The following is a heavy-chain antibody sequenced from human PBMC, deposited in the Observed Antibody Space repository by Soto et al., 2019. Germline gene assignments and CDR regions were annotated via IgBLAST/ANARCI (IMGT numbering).Heavy chain of an antibody. CDR2: ISSYNSIT. Sequence: QGQLVQSGPEVKKPGASVKVSCKASGYTFVNYAIRWVRQAPGQGLECVRWISSYNSITNYQQDLRGRVTLTTDTSTRTAYMELRRLTSDATAEYYCARYCSGGSCNTDGAFDLWGQGTMVTVSS. V-gene: IGHV1-18*01. D-gene: IGHD2-15*01. CDR3: ARYCSGGSCNTDGAFDL. J-gene: IGHJ3*01. CDR1: GYTFVNYA.